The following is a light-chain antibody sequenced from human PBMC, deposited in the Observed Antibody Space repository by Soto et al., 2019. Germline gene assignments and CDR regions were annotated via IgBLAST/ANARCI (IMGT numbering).Light chain of an antibody. CDR1: QSISNY. V-gene: IGKV1-39*01. J-gene: IGKJ4*01. CDR3: QQSYGTPLT. CDR2: AAS. Sequence: DMEMTQSPLSLSASVGDRVTITCRASQSISNYLNWYQHKPGKVPKLLIYAASSLQSGVRTRFSGSGSGTDFTLTINSLQPEDFATYYCQQSYGTPLTFGGGTKIEIK.